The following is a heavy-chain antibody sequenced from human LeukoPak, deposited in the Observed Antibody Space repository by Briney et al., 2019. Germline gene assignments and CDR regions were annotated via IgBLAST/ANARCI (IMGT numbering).Heavy chain of an antibody. CDR2: IYYSGST. J-gene: IGHJ5*02. CDR1: GGSISSYY. Sequence: PETLSLTCTVSGGSISSYYWSWIRQPPGKGLEWIGYIYYSGSTNYNPSLKSRVTISVDTSKNQFSLKLSSVTAADTAVYYCARESTSGNWFDPWGQGTLVTVSS. V-gene: IGHV4-59*01. CDR3: ARESTSGNWFDP. D-gene: IGHD2-2*01.